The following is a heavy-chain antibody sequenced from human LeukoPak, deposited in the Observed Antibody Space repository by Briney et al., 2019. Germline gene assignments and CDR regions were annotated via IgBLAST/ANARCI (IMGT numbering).Heavy chain of an antibody. Sequence: PSETLSRTCTVSGGSISSSTYYWGWIRQPPGKGLEWSGSIYYSGSTYYNPSLKSRVTISVDTSKNHFSLKLSSVTAADTAVYYCARQDYDSSGYYSLNYFDYWGQGTLVTVSS. CDR1: GGSISSSTYY. V-gene: IGHV4-39*01. J-gene: IGHJ4*02. CDR2: IYYSGST. CDR3: ARQDYDSSGYYSLNYFDY. D-gene: IGHD3-22*01.